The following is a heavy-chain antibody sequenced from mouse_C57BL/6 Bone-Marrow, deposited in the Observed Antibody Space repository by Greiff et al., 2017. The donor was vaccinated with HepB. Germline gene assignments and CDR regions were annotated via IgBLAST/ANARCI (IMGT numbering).Heavy chain of an antibody. Sequence: EPGPGLVKPSQSLSLTCSVTGYSITSGYYWNWIRQFPGNKLEWMGYISYDGSNNYNPSLKNRISITRDTSKNQFFLKLNSVTTEDTATYYCASGGYSNSGAYWGQGTLVTVSA. V-gene: IGHV3-6*01. CDR3: ASGGYSNSGAY. D-gene: IGHD2-5*01. J-gene: IGHJ3*01. CDR1: GYSITSGYY. CDR2: ISYDGSN.